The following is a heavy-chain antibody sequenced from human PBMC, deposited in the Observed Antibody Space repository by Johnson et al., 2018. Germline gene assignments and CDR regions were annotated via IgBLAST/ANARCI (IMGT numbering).Heavy chain of an antibody. CDR2: INSDGSSI. J-gene: IGHJ4*02. CDR1: GFTFSSYW. Sequence: EVQLVESGGGLVQPGGSLRLSCAASGFTFSSYWMYWVRQAPGKGLVWVSRINSDGSSIGYADSVQGRFTISRDNAKNTLYLQMDNLRAEDTAVYYCARYGRSSFDYWGQGTLVTVSS. CDR3: ARYGRSSFDY. D-gene: IGHD6-6*01. V-gene: IGHV3-74*01.